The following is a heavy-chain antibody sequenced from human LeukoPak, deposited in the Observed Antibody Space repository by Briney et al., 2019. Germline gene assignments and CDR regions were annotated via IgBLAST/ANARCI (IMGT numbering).Heavy chain of an antibody. CDR3: ASSGNSGWYAYYYYYYGMDV. D-gene: IGHD6-19*01. J-gene: IGHJ6*02. Sequence: RASVKVSCKASGYTFTSYDINWVRQATGQGLEWMGWMNPNSGNTGYAQKFQGRVTMTRNTSISTAYMELSSLRSEDTAVYYCASSGNSGWYAYYYYYYGMDVWGQGTTVTVSS. CDR1: GYTFTSYD. V-gene: IGHV1-8*01. CDR2: MNPNSGNT.